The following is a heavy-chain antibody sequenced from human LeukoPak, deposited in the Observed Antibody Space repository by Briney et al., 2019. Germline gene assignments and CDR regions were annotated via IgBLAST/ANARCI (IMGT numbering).Heavy chain of an antibody. CDR2: ISYDGSDK. Sequence: GGSLRLSCAASGFSFSTYGMRWVRRAPRKGLQWVAVISYDGSDKYYGDSVKGRFTVSRDNSKNTLYLQMNSLRAEDAAVYYCAKLGCSSTRCYINYWGQGTLVTVSS. D-gene: IGHD2-2*01. V-gene: IGHV3-30*18. CDR3: AKLGCSSTRCYINY. J-gene: IGHJ4*02. CDR1: GFSFSTYG.